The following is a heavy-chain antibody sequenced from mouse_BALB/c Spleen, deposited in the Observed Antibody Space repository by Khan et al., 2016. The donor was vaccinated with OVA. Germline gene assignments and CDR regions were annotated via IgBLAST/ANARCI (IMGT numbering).Heavy chain of an antibody. CDR1: GYIFTSYW. J-gene: IGHJ4*01. Sequence: QVQLQQSGAELVRPGASVKLSCKTSGYIFTSYWIHWVKQRSGQGLAWIARIYPGTGSTYYNEKFKGKATLTADKSSSPAYMQLSSLKSEDSSVXCCARSDYGSTYAMDHWGQGTSVTVSS. CDR2: IYPGTGST. CDR3: ARSDYGSTYAMDH. V-gene: IGHV1S132*01. D-gene: IGHD1-1*01.